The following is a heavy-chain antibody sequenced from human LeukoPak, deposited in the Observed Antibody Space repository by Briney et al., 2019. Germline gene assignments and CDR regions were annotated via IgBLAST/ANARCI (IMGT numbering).Heavy chain of an antibody. CDR1: GFTVSSNY. CDR2: IYSGGST. Sequence: GGSLRLSCAASGFTVSSNYMSWVRQAPGKGLEWVSVIYSGGSTYYADSVKGRFTISRDNSKNTLYLQMNSLRAEDTAVYYCARDVYATTLPETWGQGTLVTVSS. J-gene: IGHJ4*02. D-gene: IGHD2-8*01. V-gene: IGHV3-66*01. CDR3: ARDVYATTLPET.